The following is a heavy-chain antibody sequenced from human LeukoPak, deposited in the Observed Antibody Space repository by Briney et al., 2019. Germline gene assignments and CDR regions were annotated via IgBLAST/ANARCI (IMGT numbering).Heavy chain of an antibody. D-gene: IGHD1-26*01. V-gene: IGHV4-59*08. CDR3: ARHGGSYDFDF. CDR1: GGSISSYY. CDR2: IYYSGTP. J-gene: IGHJ4*02. Sequence: SETLSLTCTVSGGSISSYYWSWIRQPPGKGLEWIGYIYYSGTPNYNPTLKSRVTMSVDTSKNQFSLKLSSVTAADTAVYYCARHGGSYDFDFWGQGTLITVSS.